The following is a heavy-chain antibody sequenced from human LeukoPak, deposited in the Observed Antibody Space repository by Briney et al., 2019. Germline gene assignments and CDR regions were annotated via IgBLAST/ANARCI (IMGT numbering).Heavy chain of an antibody. V-gene: IGHV1-69*13. Sequence: GASVKVSCKASGGTLSSSVISWVRQAPGQGLEWMGGIIPIFGTANYAQKFQGRVTITADESTSTAYMELSSLRSEDTAVYYCARERSSGWSPFDYWGQGTLVTVSS. D-gene: IGHD6-19*01. CDR3: ARERSSGWSPFDY. CDR1: GGTLSSSV. J-gene: IGHJ4*02. CDR2: IIPIFGTA.